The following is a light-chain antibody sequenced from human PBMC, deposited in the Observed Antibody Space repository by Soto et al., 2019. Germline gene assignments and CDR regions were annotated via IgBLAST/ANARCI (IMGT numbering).Light chain of an antibody. Sequence: EAVLTQSPGTLSLSPGERATLSCRASQSVGSTYVAWYQRKPGQAPRLLIYGASSRATGIPDRFSGSGSGTDFTLTISRLEPEDFAVYYCQQYGDSPWTFGQGTKVDIK. J-gene: IGKJ1*01. V-gene: IGKV3-20*01. CDR2: GAS. CDR1: QSVGSTY. CDR3: QQYGDSPWT.